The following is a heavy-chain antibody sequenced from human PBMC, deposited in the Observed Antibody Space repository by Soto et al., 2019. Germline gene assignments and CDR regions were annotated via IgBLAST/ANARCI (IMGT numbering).Heavy chain of an antibody. J-gene: IGHJ4*02. CDR3: ARDTMGRYYGSGSYYFDY. V-gene: IGHV3-30-3*01. CDR1: GFTFSRYA. CDR2: ISYDGSNK. D-gene: IGHD3-10*01. Sequence: QVQLVESGGGVVQPGRSLRLSCAASGFTFSRYAMHWVRQAPGKGLEWVAVISYDGSNKYYADSVKGRFTISRDNSKNTLYLQMNSLRAEDTAVYYCARDTMGRYYGSGSYYFDYWGQGTLVTVSS.